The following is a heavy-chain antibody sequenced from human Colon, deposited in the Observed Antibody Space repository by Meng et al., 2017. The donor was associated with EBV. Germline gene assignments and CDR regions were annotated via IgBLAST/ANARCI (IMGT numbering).Heavy chain of an antibody. CDR2: IYHSGST. Sequence: QVQLQESGPGLVKPSGXLSLTCAVSGGSISSSNWWSWVRQPPGKGLEWIGEIYHSGSTNYHPSLKSRVPISVDKSKNQFSLNLSSVTAADTAVYYCARVGQWLPIDYWGQGTLVTVSS. CDR3: ARVGQWLPIDY. V-gene: IGHV4-4*02. D-gene: IGHD6-19*01. CDR1: GGSISSSNW. J-gene: IGHJ4*02.